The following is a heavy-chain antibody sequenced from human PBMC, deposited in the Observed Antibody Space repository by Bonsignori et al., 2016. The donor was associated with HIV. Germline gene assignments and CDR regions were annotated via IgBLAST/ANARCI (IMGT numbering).Heavy chain of an antibody. J-gene: IGHJ4*02. D-gene: IGHD3-22*01. Sequence: VRQAPEKGLEWVAFIRYDGSNKYYADSVKGRFTISRDNSKNTLYLQMNSLRAEDTAVYYCAKDPRITMIVGGYFDYWGQGTLVTVSS. V-gene: IGHV3-30*02. CDR2: IRYDGSNK. CDR3: AKDPRITMIVGGYFDY.